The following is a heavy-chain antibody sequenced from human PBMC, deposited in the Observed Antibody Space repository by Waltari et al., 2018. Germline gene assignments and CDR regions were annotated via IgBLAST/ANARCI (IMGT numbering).Heavy chain of an antibody. D-gene: IGHD6-19*01. J-gene: IGHJ6*03. CDR3: ASSRGWIMDV. V-gene: IGHV3-7*01. CDR1: GLTLTNRW. CDR2: IKGDGSEK. Sequence: EVQLVESGGSLVQPGGSLRLSCAVSGLTLTNRWLNWVRQAPGKGLGWVANIKGDGSEKYFVDSVKGRFTSSADNTKNSVYLQMNNLRAEDTAVYYCASSRGWIMDVWGKGTSVTISS.